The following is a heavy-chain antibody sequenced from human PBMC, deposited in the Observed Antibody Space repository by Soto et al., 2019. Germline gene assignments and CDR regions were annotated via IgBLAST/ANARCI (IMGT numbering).Heavy chain of an antibody. Sequence: QVHLQESGPGLVKPSGTLSLTCAVSGTSISSNFWWSWVRQPPGKGLEWIGEVHPSGTTNYNPSLNSRVPISVDKSKNQLSLNLNSVTAADTAVFYCTRHVGVPGTRGFDYWGQGTQVAVSS. D-gene: IGHD6-19*01. CDR1: GTSISSNFW. CDR3: TRHVGVPGTRGFDY. CDR2: VHPSGTT. V-gene: IGHV4-4*02. J-gene: IGHJ4*02.